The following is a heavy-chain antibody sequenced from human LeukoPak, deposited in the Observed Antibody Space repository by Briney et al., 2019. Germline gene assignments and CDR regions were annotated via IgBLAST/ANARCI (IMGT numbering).Heavy chain of an antibody. J-gene: IGHJ4*02. CDR3: ARVGMALAESFFDY. D-gene: IGHD6-19*01. CDR2: LYTSGST. Sequence: SETLSLTCTVSGGSISGYYWSWIRQTAGKGLEWIGRLYTSGSTNYNPSLKSRVTMSVDTSRNQFSLKLTSVTAADTAVYYCARVGMALAESFFDYWGQGTLVTVSS. CDR1: GGSISGYY. V-gene: IGHV4-4*07.